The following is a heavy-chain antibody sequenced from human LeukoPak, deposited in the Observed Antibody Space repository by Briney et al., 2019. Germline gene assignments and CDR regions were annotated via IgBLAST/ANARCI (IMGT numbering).Heavy chain of an antibody. V-gene: IGHV4-4*07. CDR1: GGPISSYY. J-gene: IGHJ6*03. Sequence: PSETLSLTCTVSGGPISSYYWSWIRQPAGKGLEWIGRIYTSGSTNYNPSLKSRVTMSVDTSKNQFSLKLSSVTAADTAVYYCAREGFSSSGYYYYYYYMDVWGKGTTVTVSS. D-gene: IGHD6-6*01. CDR2: IYTSGST. CDR3: AREGFSSSGYYYYYYYMDV.